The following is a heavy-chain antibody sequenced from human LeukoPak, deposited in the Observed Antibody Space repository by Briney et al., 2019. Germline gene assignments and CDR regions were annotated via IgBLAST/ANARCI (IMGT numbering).Heavy chain of an antibody. Sequence: ASVKVSCKASRYTLTGYYMHWVRQAPGQGLEWMGWINPNSGGTDYAQKFQGRVTMTRDTSITTAYMELRRLRSDDTAVYYCARGTAEGYTYGRYYFDYWGQGTLVTVSS. CDR2: INPNSGGT. D-gene: IGHD5-18*01. CDR3: ARGTAEGYTYGRYYFDY. J-gene: IGHJ4*02. V-gene: IGHV1-2*02. CDR1: RYTLTGYY.